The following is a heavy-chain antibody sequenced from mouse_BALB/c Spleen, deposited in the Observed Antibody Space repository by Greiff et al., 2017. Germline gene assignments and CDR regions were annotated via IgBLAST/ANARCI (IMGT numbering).Heavy chain of an antibody. J-gene: IGHJ3*01. CDR2: IDPETGGT. CDR3: TLLWRAY. V-gene: IGHV1-15*01. Sequence: QVQLQQSGAELVRPGASVTLSCKASGYTFTDYEMHWVKQTPVHGLEWIGAIDPETGGTAYNQKFKGKATLTADKSSSTAYMELRSLTSEDSAVYYCTLLWRAYWGQGTLVTVSA. CDR1: GYTFTDYE. D-gene: IGHD2-1*01.